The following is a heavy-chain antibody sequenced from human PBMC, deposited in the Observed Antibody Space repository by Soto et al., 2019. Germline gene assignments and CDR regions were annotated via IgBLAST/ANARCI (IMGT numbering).Heavy chain of an antibody. J-gene: IGHJ5*02. CDR1: GGSISSNSYY. CDR2: IYYSGST. V-gene: IGHV4-39*01. Sequence: QLQLQESGPGLVKSSETLSLTCTVSGGSISSNSYYWGWIRQPPGKGLEWIGSIYYSGSTYYNPSLKSRVTISVDTSRSQFSLKVTSVTAADSAVYYCARATYYDSSGYQFPQRLDPWGQGTLVTVSS. D-gene: IGHD3-22*01. CDR3: ARATYYDSSGYQFPQRLDP.